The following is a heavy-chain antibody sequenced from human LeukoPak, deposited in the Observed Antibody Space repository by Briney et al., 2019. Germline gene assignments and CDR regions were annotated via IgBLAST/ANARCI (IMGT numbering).Heavy chain of an antibody. J-gene: IGHJ4*02. V-gene: IGHV4-59*01. D-gene: IGHD3-9*01. CDR1: GGSISSYY. CDR3: ARAKRYFDWLPHFDY. Sequence: SETLSLTCTVSGGSISSYYWSWIRQPPGKGLEWIGYIYYSGSTNYNPSLKSRVTISVDTSKNQFSLKLSSVTAADTAVYYCARAKRYFDWLPHFDYWGQGTLVTVSS. CDR2: IYYSGST.